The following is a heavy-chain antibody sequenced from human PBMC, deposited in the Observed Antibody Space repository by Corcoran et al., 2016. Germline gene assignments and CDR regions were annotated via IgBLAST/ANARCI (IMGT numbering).Heavy chain of an antibody. D-gene: IGHD6-19*01. V-gene: IGHV4-4*02. Sequence: QVQLQESGPGLVKPSGTLSLTCAVSDGSISSSNWWSWVRQPPGKGLEWIGEIYHSGSTNYNPSLKSRVTISVDKSRNQFSLKLSSVTAADTAVYYCARRGKPPVAATGHFDYWGQGTLVTVSS. J-gene: IGHJ4*02. CDR1: DGSISSSNW. CDR2: IYHSGST. CDR3: ARRGKPPVAATGHFDY.